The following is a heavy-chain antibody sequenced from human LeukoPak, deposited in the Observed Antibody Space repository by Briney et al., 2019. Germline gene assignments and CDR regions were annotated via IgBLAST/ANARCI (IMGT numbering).Heavy chain of an antibody. Sequence: PGGSLRLSCAGSGFTFSSYAMNWVRQAPGKGLDWVSVISGSGDTTFYADSVKGRFTISKDNSKNTLYLQMNSLRAEDTAVYYCARDLTVTMGDAFDIWGQGTMVTVSS. V-gene: IGHV3-23*01. CDR1: GFTFSSYA. D-gene: IGHD4-17*01. J-gene: IGHJ3*02. CDR2: ISGSGDTT. CDR3: ARDLTVTMGDAFDI.